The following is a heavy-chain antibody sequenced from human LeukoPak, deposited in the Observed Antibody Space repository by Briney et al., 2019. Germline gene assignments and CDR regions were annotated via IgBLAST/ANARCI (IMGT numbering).Heavy chain of an antibody. J-gene: IGHJ4*02. CDR1: GGSISSSSYY. CDR3: AASMVRGVIIYDY. V-gene: IGHV4-39*07. CDR2: IYYSGST. D-gene: IGHD3-10*01. Sequence: SETLSLTCTVSGGSISSSSYYWGWIRQPPGKGLEWIGSIYYSGSTYYNPSLKSRVTMSVDTSKNQFSLKLSSVTAADTAVYYCAASMVRGVIIYDYWGQGTLVTVSS.